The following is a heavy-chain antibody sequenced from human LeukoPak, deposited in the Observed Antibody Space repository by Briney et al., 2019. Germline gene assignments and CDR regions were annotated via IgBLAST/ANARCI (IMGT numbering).Heavy chain of an antibody. V-gene: IGHV4-61*01. CDR2: IYYSGST. D-gene: IGHD6-19*01. J-gene: IGHJ6*02. CDR1: GGSISSSSYY. Sequence: EPSETLSLTCTVSGGSISSSSYYWGWIRQPPGKGLEWIGYIYYSGSTNYNPSLKSRVTISVDTSKNQFSLKLSSVTAADTAVYYCARDRGVAGTDYYGMDVWGQGTTVTVSS. CDR3: ARDRGVAGTDYYGMDV.